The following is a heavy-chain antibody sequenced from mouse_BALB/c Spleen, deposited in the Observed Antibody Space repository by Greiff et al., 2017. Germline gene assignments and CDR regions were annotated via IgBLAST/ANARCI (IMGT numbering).Heavy chain of an antibody. D-gene: IGHD2-14*01. CDR2: ISSGSSTI. CDR1: GFTFSSFG. CDR3: AIDRSLFDY. V-gene: IGHV5-17*02. Sequence: DVKLQESGGGLVQPGGSRKLSCAASGFTFSSFGMHWVRQAPEKGLEWVAYISSGSSTIYYADTVKGRFTISRDNPKNTLFLQMTSLRSEDTAMYYCAIDRSLFDYWGQGTTLTVSS. J-gene: IGHJ2*01.